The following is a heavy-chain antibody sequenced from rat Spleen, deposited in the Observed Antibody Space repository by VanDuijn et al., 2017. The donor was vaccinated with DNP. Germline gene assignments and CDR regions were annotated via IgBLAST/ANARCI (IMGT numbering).Heavy chain of an antibody. V-gene: IGHV5S11*01. D-gene: IGHD1-7*01. J-gene: IGHJ2*01. CDR3: ARQWVPFDY. Sequence: EVQLVESWGGLVQPGGSMKLSCAASGSTFSNYYVAWVRHAPTKGLDWVASISTGGVNTYYRDSVKGRFTISRDNAKSTLYLQMDSLRSEETATYYCARQWVPFDYWGQGVMVTVSS. CDR2: ISTGGVNT. CDR1: GSTFSNYY.